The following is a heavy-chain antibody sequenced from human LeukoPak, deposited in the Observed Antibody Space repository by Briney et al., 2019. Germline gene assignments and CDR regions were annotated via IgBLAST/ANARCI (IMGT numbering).Heavy chain of an antibody. V-gene: IGHV3-74*01. J-gene: IGHJ5*02. D-gene: IGHD2-15*01. CDR1: GFSLSDYW. Sequence: GGSLRLSCVASGFSLSDYWMYWVRQAPGKGLMYISRNNGDGSTTNYADVVKGRFTMSRDNVKNTLYLQMNSLRVEDTAVYYCARDPRNVGLAPWGQGTLVTVPS. CDR3: ARDPRNVGLAP. CDR2: NNGDGSTT.